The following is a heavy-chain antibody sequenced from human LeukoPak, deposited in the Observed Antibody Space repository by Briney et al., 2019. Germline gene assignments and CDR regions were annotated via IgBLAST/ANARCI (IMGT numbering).Heavy chain of an antibody. J-gene: IGHJ3*02. CDR2: ISSSSSTI. CDR1: GFTFSSYS. Sequence: GGSLRLSCAASGFTFSSYSMNWVRQAPGKGLEWVSYISSSSSTIYYADSVKGRFTISRDNAKNSLYLQMNSLRAEDTAVYYCARVRGDSSGWDAFDIWGQGTMVTVSS. CDR3: ARVRGDSSGWDAFDI. V-gene: IGHV3-48*01. D-gene: IGHD6-19*01.